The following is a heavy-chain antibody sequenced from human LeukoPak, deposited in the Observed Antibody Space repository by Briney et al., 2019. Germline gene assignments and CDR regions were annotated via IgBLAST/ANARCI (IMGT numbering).Heavy chain of an antibody. J-gene: IGHJ6*03. CDR3: ARVITGTIPAYYYYMDV. V-gene: IGHV4-4*07. Sequence: SETLSLTCTVSGCSISSYYWSWIRQPAGRGLEWIGRIYTSGSTNYNPSLKSRVTMSVDTSKNQFSLKLSSVTAADTAVYYCARVITGTIPAYYYYMDVWGKGTTVTVSS. CDR1: GCSISSYY. D-gene: IGHD1-7*01. CDR2: IYTSGST.